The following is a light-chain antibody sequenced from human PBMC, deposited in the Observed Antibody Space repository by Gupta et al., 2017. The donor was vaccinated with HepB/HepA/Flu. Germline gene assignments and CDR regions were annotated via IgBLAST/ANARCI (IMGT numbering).Light chain of an antibody. Sequence: QSALTQPASVSGSPGQSITISCTGTSSDVGAYNYVSWYQQHPGKAPKVVVYDVTNRPSGVSNRFSGSKYGSTASLAISGLQAEDEADYYCSSYTVTGTLVFGGGTKLTVL. CDR3: SSYTVTGTLV. CDR1: SSDVGAYNY. J-gene: IGLJ2*01. CDR2: DVT. V-gene: IGLV2-14*01.